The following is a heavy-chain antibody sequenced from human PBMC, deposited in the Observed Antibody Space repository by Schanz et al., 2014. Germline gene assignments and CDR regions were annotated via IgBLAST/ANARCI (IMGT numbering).Heavy chain of an antibody. Sequence: EVHLLESGGGLVEPGGSLRLSCATSGFSLDIFAVSWVRQAPGKGLEWVSSINTGGDSTYYADSVKGRFTISRDNSRDTVYLQMNSLRAEDTAVYYCAKGRFGELSAFDIWGQGTMVTVSS. D-gene: IGHD3-10*01. CDR2: INTGGDST. V-gene: IGHV3-23*01. CDR1: GFSLDIFA. J-gene: IGHJ3*02. CDR3: AKGRFGELSAFDI.